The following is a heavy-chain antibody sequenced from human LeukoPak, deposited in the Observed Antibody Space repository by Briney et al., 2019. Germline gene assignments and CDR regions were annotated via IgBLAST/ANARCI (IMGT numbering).Heavy chain of an antibody. V-gene: IGHV3-30*18. CDR2: ISSDGSQK. D-gene: IGHD4-23*01. Sequence: GGSLRLSCAASGFSFSSFSMHWVRHSPVKGLEWVAVISSDGSQKYCGSSMNGRSTISRDNSNNTVFLQMNSLRPDDTAVYYCAKEDDGHSQVDYWGQGTLVSVSS. J-gene: IGHJ4*02. CDR3: AKEDDGHSQVDY. CDR1: GFSFSSFS.